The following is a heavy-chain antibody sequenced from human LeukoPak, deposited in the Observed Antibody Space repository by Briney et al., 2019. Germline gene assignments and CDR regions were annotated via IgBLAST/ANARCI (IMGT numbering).Heavy chain of an antibody. J-gene: IGHJ4*02. CDR2: IRYDGSNK. CDR3: ARGVMPKWTFDY. Sequence: GGSLRLSCAASGFTFSSYGMHWVRQAPGKGLEWVAFIRYDGSNKYYADSVKGRFTISRDNSKNTLYLQMNSLRAEDTAVYYCARGVMPKWTFDYWGQGTLVTVSS. D-gene: IGHD3-16*01. CDR1: GFTFSSYG. V-gene: IGHV3-30*02.